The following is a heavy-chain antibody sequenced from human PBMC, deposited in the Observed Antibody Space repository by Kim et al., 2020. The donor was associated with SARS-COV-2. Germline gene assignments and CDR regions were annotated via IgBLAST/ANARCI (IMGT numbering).Heavy chain of an antibody. D-gene: IGHD3-3*01. J-gene: IGHJ3*02. V-gene: IGHV6-1*01. Sequence: SQTLSLTCAISGDSVSSNSAAWNWIRQSPSRGLEWLGRTYYRSKWYNDYAVSVKSRITINPDTSKNQFSLQLNSVTPEDTAVYYCAREDQFGVVRFSGVRAFDIWGQGTMVTVSS. CDR2: TYYRSKWYN. CDR1: GDSVSSNSAA. CDR3: AREDQFGVVRFSGVRAFDI.